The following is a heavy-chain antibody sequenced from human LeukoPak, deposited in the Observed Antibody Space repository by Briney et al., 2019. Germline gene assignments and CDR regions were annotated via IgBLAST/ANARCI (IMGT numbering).Heavy chain of an antibody. J-gene: IGHJ4*02. CDR3: ARTRDSSGCFDF. V-gene: IGHV3-21*01. D-gene: IGHD6-19*01. CDR2: TSTGSSYI. CDR1: GFTFSTYS. Sequence: GESLRLSCSASGFTFSTYSMNWVRQAPGKGLEWVSSTSTGSSYIFYGDSVKGRFTISRDNADNSLYPQMNSLRAEDTAVYYCARTRDSSGCFDFWGQGTLVTVSS.